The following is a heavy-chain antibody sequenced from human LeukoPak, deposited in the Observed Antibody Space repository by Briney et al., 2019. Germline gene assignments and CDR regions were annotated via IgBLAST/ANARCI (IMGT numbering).Heavy chain of an antibody. Sequence: SQTLSLTCTVSGGSISSSSYYWGWIRQPPGKGLEWIGSIYYSGSTYYNPSLKSRVTISVDTSKNQFSLKLSSVTAADTAVYYCARVFFTMTLDYWGQGTLVTVSS. CDR1: GGSISSSSYY. D-gene: IGHD3-22*01. V-gene: IGHV4-39*07. J-gene: IGHJ4*02. CDR2: IYYSGST. CDR3: ARVFFTMTLDY.